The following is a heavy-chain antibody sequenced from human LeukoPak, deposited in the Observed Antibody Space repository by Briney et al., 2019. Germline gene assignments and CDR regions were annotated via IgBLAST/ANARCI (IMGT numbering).Heavy chain of an antibody. D-gene: IGHD5-24*01. J-gene: IGHJ4*02. V-gene: IGHV4-59*01. CDR1: GGSISSYY. CDR3: VREGSRGYTDY. CDR2: IYYSGST. Sequence: PSETLSLTCTVSGGSISSYYWSWIRQPPGKGLEWIGYIYYSGSTNYNPSLKSRVTISVDTSKNQFSLKLSSVTAADTAVHYCVREGSRGYTDYWGQGTLVTVSS.